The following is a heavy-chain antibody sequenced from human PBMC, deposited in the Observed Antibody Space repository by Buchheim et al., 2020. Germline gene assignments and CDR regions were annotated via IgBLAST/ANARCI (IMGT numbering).Heavy chain of an antibody. J-gene: IGHJ4*02. D-gene: IGHD1/OR15-1a*01. V-gene: IGHV1-46*01. Sequence: QVQLVQSGAEVKKPGASVKVSCKASGYTFTSYQMHWVRQAPGQGLEWMGIINPSGGGTFYTQTFHGRVTMPRDTSTSTVYMELSSLRSEDTAVYYCARNNGELDYWGQGTL. CDR2: INPSGGGT. CDR3: ARNNGELDY. CDR1: GYTFTSYQ.